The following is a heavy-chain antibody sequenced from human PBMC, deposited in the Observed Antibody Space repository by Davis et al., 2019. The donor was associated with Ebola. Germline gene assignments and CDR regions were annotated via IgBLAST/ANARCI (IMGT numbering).Heavy chain of an antibody. J-gene: IGHJ4*02. CDR3: ARGWLRSGLDY. V-gene: IGHV6-1*01. D-gene: IGHD5-12*01. Sequence: PSETLSLTCAISGDSVSGKNGAWNWIRQSPSRGLEWLGRTYYYRSKWYIDYAESVRGRIIINPDTSKNQFSLQLDSVTPEDTAVYYCARGWLRSGLDYWGQGILVTVSS. CDR1: GDSVSGKNGA. CDR2: TYYYRSKWYI.